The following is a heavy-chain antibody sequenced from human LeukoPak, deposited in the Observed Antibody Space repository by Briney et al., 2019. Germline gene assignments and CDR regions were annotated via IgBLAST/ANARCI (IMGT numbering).Heavy chain of an antibody. D-gene: IGHD3-10*01. V-gene: IGHV3-30*04. J-gene: IGHJ4*02. CDR2: ISYDGSNK. Sequence: PGRSLRLSCAASGFTFSSYATHWVRQAPGKGLEWVAVISYDGSNKYYADSVKGRFTISRDNSKNTLYLQMNSLRAEDTAVYYCARAITMVRDGVDYWGQGTLVTVSS. CDR1: GFTFSSYA. CDR3: ARAITMVRDGVDY.